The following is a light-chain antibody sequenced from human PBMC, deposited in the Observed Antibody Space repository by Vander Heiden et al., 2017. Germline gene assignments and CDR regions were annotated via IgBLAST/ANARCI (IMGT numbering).Light chain of an antibody. CDR1: QGINCW. Sequence: DIQMTQSPSSVSASVGERVTITCRASQGINCWLAWYQQRPGKAPQLLIYAASSLHTGVPSRFRGSGFGTEYTLTISSLQPEDFGTYFCQQAHTFPRTFGGGTRVEIK. CDR2: AAS. CDR3: QQAHTFPRT. V-gene: IGKV1-12*01. J-gene: IGKJ4*02.